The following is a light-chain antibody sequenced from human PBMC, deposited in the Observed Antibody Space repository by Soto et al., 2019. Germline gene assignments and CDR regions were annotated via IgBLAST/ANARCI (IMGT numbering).Light chain of an antibody. Sequence: EIVLTQSPGTLSLSPGERATLSCRASQSVSSSYLAWYQQKPGQAPRLLIYGASIRATGIPARFSGSGSGTDFTLTISRLEPEDVVVYYCQQYGSSPFFTFGPGTKVDIK. CDR2: GAS. CDR1: QSVSSSY. V-gene: IGKV3-20*01. J-gene: IGKJ3*01. CDR3: QQYGSSPFFT.